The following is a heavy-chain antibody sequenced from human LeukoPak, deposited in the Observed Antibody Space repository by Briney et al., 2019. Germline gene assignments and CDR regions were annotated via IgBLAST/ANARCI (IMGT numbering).Heavy chain of an antibody. J-gene: IGHJ4*02. V-gene: IGHV4-39*07. Sequence: SETLSLTCAISGGSISGTAYYWGWIRQPPGKGLEWIGSIYYSGSTYYNPSLKSRLTISVDTSKNQFSLKLSSVTAADTAVYYCARASTIFGHTTYWGRATLVTVSS. CDR2: IYYSGST. CDR1: GGSISGTAYY. D-gene: IGHD3-3*01. CDR3: ARASTIFGHTTY.